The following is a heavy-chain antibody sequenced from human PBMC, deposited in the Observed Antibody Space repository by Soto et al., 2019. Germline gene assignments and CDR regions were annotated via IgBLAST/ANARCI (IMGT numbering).Heavy chain of an antibody. CDR2: IYATGTT. V-gene: IGHV4-4*07. J-gene: IGHJ5*02. D-gene: IGHD1-1*01. Sequence: SETLSLTCTVSGASINGFYWSWIRKSAGKGLEWIGRIYATGTTDYNPSLKSRVMMSVDTSKKQFSLKLRSVTAADTAVYYCVRDGTKTLRDWFDPWGQGSSVTVS. CDR3: VRDGTKTLRDWFDP. CDR1: GASINGFY.